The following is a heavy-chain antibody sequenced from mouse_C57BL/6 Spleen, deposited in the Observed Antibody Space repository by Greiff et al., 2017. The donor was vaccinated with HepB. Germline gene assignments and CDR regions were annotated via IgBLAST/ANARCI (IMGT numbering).Heavy chain of an antibody. Sequence: VQLQQSVAELVKPGSSVKISCKASGYAFSSYWMNWLTQRPGKGLEWIGQIYPGDGDTNYNGKFKGKATLTADKSSSTAYMQLSSLTSEDSAVYFCARAGVYYYPFAYWGQGTLVTVSA. CDR1: GYAFSSYW. CDR2: IYPGDGDT. D-gene: IGHD1-1*01. CDR3: ARAGVYYYPFAY. J-gene: IGHJ3*01. V-gene: IGHV1-80*01.